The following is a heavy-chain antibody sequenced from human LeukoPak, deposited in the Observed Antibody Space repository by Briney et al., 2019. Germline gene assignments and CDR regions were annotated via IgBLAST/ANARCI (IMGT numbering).Heavy chain of an antibody. D-gene: IGHD6-19*01. V-gene: IGHV3-53*01. Sequence: PGGSLRLSCAASGFTVSSNYMSWVRQAPGKGLEWVSVIYSGGSTYYADSVKGRFTISRDNSKNTLYLQMNSLRAEDTAVYYCARDLDSSGWYVSDYWGQGTLVTVSS. CDR2: IYSGGST. J-gene: IGHJ4*02. CDR1: GFTVSSNY. CDR3: ARDLDSSGWYVSDY.